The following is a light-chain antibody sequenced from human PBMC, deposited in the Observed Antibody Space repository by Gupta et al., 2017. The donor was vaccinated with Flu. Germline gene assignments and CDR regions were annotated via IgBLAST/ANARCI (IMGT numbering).Light chain of an antibody. J-gene: IGKJ1*01. CDR3: QQDGSSPQA. CDR1: QSVSSSY. V-gene: IGKV3-20*01. CDR2: GAS. Sequence: EIVLTQSPGTLCFSPGERATRSCRASQSVSSSYLAWYQQKPGQAPRLLIYGASSRATGIPDRFSGSGCGTDFTLTISRREPEDFAVYYCQQDGSSPQAFGQGTKVEIK.